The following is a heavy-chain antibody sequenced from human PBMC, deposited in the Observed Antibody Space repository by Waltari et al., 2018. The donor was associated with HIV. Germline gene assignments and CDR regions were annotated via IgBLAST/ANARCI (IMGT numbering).Heavy chain of an antibody. D-gene: IGHD3-10*01. J-gene: IGHJ4*02. CDR2: ITPGSPFI. CDR3: ARLRGTNTVYDY. V-gene: IGHV3-7*01. CDR1: GYIFGNHW. Sequence: EVQLVESGGDLVQPGGSLRLSCLGSGYIFGNHWMSWVRQAPGKVLEWVASITPGSPFIYYLDSVRGRFTISRDDAKASVYLEMNSLRVDDTAFYYCARLRGTNTVYDYWGPGSLVTVS.